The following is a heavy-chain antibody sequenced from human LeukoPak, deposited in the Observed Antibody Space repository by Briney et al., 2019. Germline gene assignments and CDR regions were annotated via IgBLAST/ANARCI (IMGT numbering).Heavy chain of an antibody. CDR3: ARGAYYYYYGMDV. CDR1: GGSISSYY. V-gene: IGHV4-4*07. Sequence: SETLSLTCTVSGGSISSYYWSWIRQPAGKGLGWIGRIYVSGSTNYNPSLKSRVTMSVDTSKNQFSLKLTSVSAADTAVYYCARGAYYYYYGMDVWGQGTTVTVSS. J-gene: IGHJ6*02. CDR2: IYVSGST.